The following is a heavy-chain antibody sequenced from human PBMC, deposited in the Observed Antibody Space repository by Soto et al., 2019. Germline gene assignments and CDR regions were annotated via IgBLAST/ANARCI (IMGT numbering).Heavy chain of an antibody. CDR1: GWSFICYY. V-gene: IGHV4-34*12. J-gene: IGHJ4*02. D-gene: IGHD3-22*01. CDR3: ARPRYHSNTFYFYFAF. CDR2: TFHGGST. Sequence: SAHQSHPYAVYGWSFICYYWSLLRQKTMKGLEWIGETFHGGSTNYSPSLKSRVSISVDTSKNHFSLELTSVTAADTAVYYCARPRYHSNTFYFYFAFWGQGTLVIGS.